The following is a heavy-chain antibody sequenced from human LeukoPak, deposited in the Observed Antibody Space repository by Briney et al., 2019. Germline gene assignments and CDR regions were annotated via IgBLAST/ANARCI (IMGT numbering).Heavy chain of an antibody. CDR1: GFTFDDYA. Sequence: PGRSLRLSCAASGFTFDDYAMHWVRQAPGKGLEWVSGISWNSGSIGYADSVKGRFTISRDNAKNSLYLQMNSLRAEDTALYYCAKEDDESDAFDIWGQGTMVTVSS. CDR2: ISWNSGSI. J-gene: IGHJ3*02. CDR3: AKEDDESDAFDI. V-gene: IGHV3-9*01.